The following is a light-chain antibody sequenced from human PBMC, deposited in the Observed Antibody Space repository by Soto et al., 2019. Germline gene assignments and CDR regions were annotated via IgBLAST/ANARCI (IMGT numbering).Light chain of an antibody. CDR1: QTITTY. CDR3: QQSFRRPWT. V-gene: IGKV1-39*01. Sequence: DIQMTQSPSSLSASVGDRVTISCRASQTITTYLNWYQQRPGKSPQVLIYAASNLKSGVPSRFRGSGSGTDFTLTISSLQFEDFATYYCQQSFRRPWTFGQGTKV. CDR2: AAS. J-gene: IGKJ1*01.